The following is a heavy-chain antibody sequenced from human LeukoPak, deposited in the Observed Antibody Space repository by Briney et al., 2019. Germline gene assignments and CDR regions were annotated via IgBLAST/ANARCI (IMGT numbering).Heavy chain of an antibody. CDR2: INTDGTRT. D-gene: IGHD6-13*01. CDR1: GFSFSSYW. Sequence: GGSLRLSCAASGFSFSSYWMHWVRQAPGKGLVWVSHINTDGTRTSYADSVKGRFTISRDNAKNTLSLQMDSLGTEDTAVYYCAKDRDWASAAGTDFDYWGQGTLVTVSS. V-gene: IGHV3-74*01. CDR3: AKDRDWASAAGTDFDY. J-gene: IGHJ4*02.